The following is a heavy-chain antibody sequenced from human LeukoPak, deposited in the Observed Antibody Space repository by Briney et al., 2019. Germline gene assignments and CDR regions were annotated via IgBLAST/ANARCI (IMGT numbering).Heavy chain of an antibody. V-gene: IGHV3-21*01. Sequence: GGSLRLSCAASGFTFSSYSMNWVRQAPGKGLEWVSSIRSSSSYIYYADSVKGRFTISRDNAKNSLYLQMNSLRAEDTAVYYCARDFTVTTRLFDYWGQGTLVTVSS. CDR1: GFTFSSYS. CDR2: IRSSSSYI. D-gene: IGHD4-17*01. J-gene: IGHJ4*02. CDR3: ARDFTVTTRLFDY.